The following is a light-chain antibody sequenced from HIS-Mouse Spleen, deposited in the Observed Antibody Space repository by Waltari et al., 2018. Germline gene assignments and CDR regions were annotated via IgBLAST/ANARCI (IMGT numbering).Light chain of an antibody. Sequence: EIVLTQSPATLSLSPGARATLSCRASQSVSSYLAWYHQKPGQAPRLRIYDASNRATGIPARFSGSGSGTDFTLTISSLEPEDFAVYYCQQRSNWPITFGQGTRLEIK. CDR3: QQRSNWPIT. CDR2: DAS. J-gene: IGKJ5*01. CDR1: QSVSSY. V-gene: IGKV3-11*01.